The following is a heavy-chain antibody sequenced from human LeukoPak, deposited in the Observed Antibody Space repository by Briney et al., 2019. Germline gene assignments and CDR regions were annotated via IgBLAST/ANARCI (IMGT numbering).Heavy chain of an antibody. CDR1: DFTFSRYG. D-gene: IGHD3-22*01. J-gene: IGHJ4*02. CDR3: SKSSATGCPQD. V-gene: IGHV3-30*02. Sequence: PGGSLRLSCAASDFTFSRYGFHWVRQAPGKGLGWVAFIRFDGTNNFYADSVKGRFTISSDNSKTTVYLQMNSLRAEDTAVYYCSKSSATGCPQDRGQGTLVTVSS. CDR2: IRFDGTNN.